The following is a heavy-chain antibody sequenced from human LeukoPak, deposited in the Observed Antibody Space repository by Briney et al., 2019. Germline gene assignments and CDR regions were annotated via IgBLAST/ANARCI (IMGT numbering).Heavy chain of an antibody. CDR2: ISSSSSYI. Sequence: GSLRLSCAASGFTFSSYSMNWVRQAPGKGLEWVSSISSSSSYIYYADSVKGRFTISRDNAKNSLYLQMNSLRAEDTAVYYCARDLGYYYDLSDAFDIWGQGTMVTVSS. CDR1: GFTFSSYS. CDR3: ARDLGYYYDLSDAFDI. V-gene: IGHV3-21*01. D-gene: IGHD3-22*01. J-gene: IGHJ3*02.